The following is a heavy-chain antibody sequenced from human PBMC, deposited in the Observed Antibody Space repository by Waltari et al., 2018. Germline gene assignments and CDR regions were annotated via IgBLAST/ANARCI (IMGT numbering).Heavy chain of an antibody. D-gene: IGHD3-3*01. CDR3: ARGGYDFWSGVTWATTDAFDM. V-gene: IGHV3-7*01. CDR2: IKRDGSEK. CDR1: AFTFSSSW. Sequence: DVRLVESGGGLVQPGGSLRLSCAASAFTFSSSWMDWVRPAPGKGLEWVASIKRDGSEKHYVDSVKGRFTISRDNAKNSLYLQMNSLRAEDTAVYYCARGGYDFWSGVTWATTDAFDMWGQGTMVTVSS. J-gene: IGHJ3*02.